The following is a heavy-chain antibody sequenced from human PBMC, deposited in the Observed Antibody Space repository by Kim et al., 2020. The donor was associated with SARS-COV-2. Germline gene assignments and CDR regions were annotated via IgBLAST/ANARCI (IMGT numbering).Heavy chain of an antibody. CDR1: GGSISSSNW. V-gene: IGHV4-4*02. Sequence: SETLSLTCAVSGGSISSSNWWSWVRQPPGKGLEWIGEIYHSGSTNYNPSLKSRVTISVDKSKNQFSLKLSSVTAADTAVYYCARKETTYGYYYGMDVWGQGTTVTVSS. J-gene: IGHJ6*02. CDR3: ARKETTYGYYYGMDV. CDR2: IYHSGST. D-gene: IGHD1-7*01.